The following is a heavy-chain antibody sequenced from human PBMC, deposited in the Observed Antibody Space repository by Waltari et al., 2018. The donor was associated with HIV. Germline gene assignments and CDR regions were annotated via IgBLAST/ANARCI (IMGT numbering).Heavy chain of an antibody. CDR1: GYSIRNNNW. V-gene: IGHV4-28*01. D-gene: IGHD2-2*03. CDR3: ARKAVDIDYFNL. CDR2: IDPSGTT. Sequence: QEHLQESGPGLVKPSGTLSLTCAVSGYSIRNNNWWAWIRRSPGKGLEWIGYIDPSGTTYYNPSLSSRVRMSLDTSKNQFSMNLTSVTPVDTAVYYCARKAVDIDYFNLWGLGTMVTVSS. J-gene: IGHJ3*01.